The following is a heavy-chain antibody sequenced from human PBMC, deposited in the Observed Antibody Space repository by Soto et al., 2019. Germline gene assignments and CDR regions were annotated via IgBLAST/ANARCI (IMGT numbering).Heavy chain of an antibody. CDR3: ATDDYGIFPY. CDR1: GYPFTTYD. D-gene: IGHD3-10*01. CDR2: IDPRSGGT. Sequence: RASVKVSCKVSGYPFTTYDIHWVRQAPGQGLEWMGWIDPRSGGTVDEQKFQGRVTMTRDTSISTVYMDLSGLTSDDTALYYCATDDYGIFPYWGQGSLVTVSS. V-gene: IGHV1-2*02. J-gene: IGHJ4*02.